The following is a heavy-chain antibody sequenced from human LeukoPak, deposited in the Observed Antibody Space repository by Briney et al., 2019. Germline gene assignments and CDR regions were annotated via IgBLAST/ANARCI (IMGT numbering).Heavy chain of an antibody. V-gene: IGHV4-39*07. CDR1: GGSIISSSYY. J-gene: IGHJ4*02. Sequence: PSETLSLTCTVSGGSIISSSYYWGWIRQPPGKGLEWIGSIYYSGSTYYNPSLKSRVTISVDTSKNQFSLKLSSVTAADTAVYYCATDPERVRTVGTDPGYWGQGTLVTVSS. D-gene: IGHD1-14*01. CDR2: IYYSGST. CDR3: ATDPERVRTVGTDPGY.